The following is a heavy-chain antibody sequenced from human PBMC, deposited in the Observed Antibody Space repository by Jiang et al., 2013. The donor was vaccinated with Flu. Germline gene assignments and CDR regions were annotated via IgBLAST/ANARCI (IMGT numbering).Heavy chain of an antibody. CDR1: GFSLTTGGMC. CDR3: ARMSMYCSGGRCYPKYYFDS. Sequence: TFSGFSLTTGGMCVSWIRQPPGKALEWLARIDWDDDKYYSTSLKTRLTISKDTSKNQVVLTMTNMDPVDTATYYCARMSMYCSGGRCYPKYYFDSWGQGTLVTVSS. V-gene: IGHV2-70*11. D-gene: IGHD2-15*01. CDR2: IDWDDDK. J-gene: IGHJ4*02.